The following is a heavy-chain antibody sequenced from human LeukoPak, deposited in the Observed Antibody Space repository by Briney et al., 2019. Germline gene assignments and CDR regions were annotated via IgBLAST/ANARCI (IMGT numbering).Heavy chain of an antibody. D-gene: IGHD3-16*02. CDR3: ARDLSGGRLGELSFDY. CDR2: INWNGGST. CDR1: GFTFDDYG. J-gene: IGHJ4*02. V-gene: IGHV3-20*04. Sequence: GGSLRLSCAASGFTFDDYGMSWVRHAPGKGLEWVSGINWNGGSTGYADSVKGRFTISRDNAKNSLYLQMNSLRAEDTAVYYCARDLSGGRLGELSFDYWGQGTLVTVSS.